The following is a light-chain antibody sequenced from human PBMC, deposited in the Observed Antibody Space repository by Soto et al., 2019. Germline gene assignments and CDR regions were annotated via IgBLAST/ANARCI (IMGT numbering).Light chain of an antibody. Sequence: QSVLTQPPSASATPGQRVTISCSGSSSNIGSNTVNWYQQLPGTAPKLLIYSNHQRPSGVPDRFSGSKSGTSASLAISGLQSKDEADYYCSAWDDSLSGPVFGGGTKLTVL. CDR2: SNH. V-gene: IGLV1-44*01. CDR3: SAWDDSLSGPV. CDR1: SSNIGSNT. J-gene: IGLJ2*01.